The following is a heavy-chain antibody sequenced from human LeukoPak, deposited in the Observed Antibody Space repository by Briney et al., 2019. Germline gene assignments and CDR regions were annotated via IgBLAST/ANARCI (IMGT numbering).Heavy chain of an antibody. D-gene: IGHD6-13*01. CDR2: ISGSGGST. CDR3: AKGALEYSSSWYYFDY. V-gene: IGHV3-23*01. Sequence: PSETLSLTCTVSGGSISSYYWSWVRQAPGKGLEWVSAISGSGGSTYYADSVKGRFTISRDNSKNTLYLQMNSLRAEDTAVYYCAKGALEYSSSWYYFDYWGQGTLVTVSS. J-gene: IGHJ4*02. CDR1: GGSISSYY.